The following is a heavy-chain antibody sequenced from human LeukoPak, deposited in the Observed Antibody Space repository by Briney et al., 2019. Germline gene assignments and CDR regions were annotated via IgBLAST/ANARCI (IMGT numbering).Heavy chain of an antibody. V-gene: IGHV4-39*07. Sequence: AETLSLTCTVSGGSVSSSGYYWGWVRQPPGKGREWIGRISYSGCNSHTPSLKSRVNIPVDTSKNQFSLKMHSVTAPDTAVYFCVRDLEHFDIDYWGQGALVPLSS. CDR3: VRDLEHFDIDY. J-gene: IGHJ4*02. D-gene: IGHD1/OR15-1a*01. CDR2: ISYSGCN. CDR1: GGSVSSSGYY.